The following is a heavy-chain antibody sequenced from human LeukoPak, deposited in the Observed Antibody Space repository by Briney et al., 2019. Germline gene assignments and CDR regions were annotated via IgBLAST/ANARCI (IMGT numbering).Heavy chain of an antibody. D-gene: IGHD3-10*01. CDR3: ARGPGAYYYGSGNSFDP. J-gene: IGHJ5*02. CDR2: ISFDGSNK. Sequence: GRSLRLSCAASGFTFSSYAIHWVRQAPGKGLEWVALISFDGSNKYYADSVKGRFTISRDNSKNTLYLQMNSLRAEDTAVYYCARGPGAYYYGSGNSFDPWGQGTLSPSPQ. CDR1: GFTFSSYA. V-gene: IGHV3-30*04.